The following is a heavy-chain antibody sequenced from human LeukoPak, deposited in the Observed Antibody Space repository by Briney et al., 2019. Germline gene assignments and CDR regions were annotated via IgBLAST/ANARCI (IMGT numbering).Heavy chain of an antibody. J-gene: IGHJ4*02. D-gene: IGHD3-9*01. CDR1: GFTFSTHV. CDR2: ISGSGGST. CDR3: ARLFYDILTGFDN. Sequence: GGSLRLSCAASGFTFSTHVMSWVRQAPGKGLEWVSGISGSGGSTYYADSIKGRFTISRDNSKNTLYLQMNSLRAEDTARYYCARLFYDILTGFDNWGQGALVTVSS. V-gene: IGHV3-23*01.